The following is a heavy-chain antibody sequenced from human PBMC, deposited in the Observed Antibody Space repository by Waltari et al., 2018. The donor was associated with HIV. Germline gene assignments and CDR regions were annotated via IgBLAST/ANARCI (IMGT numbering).Heavy chain of an antibody. V-gene: IGHV1-69*08. J-gene: IGHJ4*02. CDR1: GGPFSRYT. CDR3: ARDSGIAAAGTFDY. D-gene: IGHD6-13*01. Sequence: QVQLVQSGAEVKKPGSPVKVSCTASGGPFSRYTISWVRRAPGQGLEWMGRISPILWIANYAQKFQGEVTITADKSTSTAYREMSSLRSEDTAVYYGARDSGIAAAGTFDYWGQGTLVTVSS. CDR2: ISPILWIA.